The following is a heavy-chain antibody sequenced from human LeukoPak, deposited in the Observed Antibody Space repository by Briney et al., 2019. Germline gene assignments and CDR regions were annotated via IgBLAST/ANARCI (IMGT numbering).Heavy chain of an antibody. CDR1: GFTFSSYA. V-gene: IGHV3-74*01. CDR2: INSDGSST. Sequence: GGSLRLSCAASGFTFSSYAMSWVRQAPGKGLVWVSRINSDGSSTTYADSVKGRFTISRDNAKNTLYLQMNSLRAEDTAVYYCAREEYGSGSYDWGQGTLVTVSS. J-gene: IGHJ4*02. CDR3: AREEYGSGSYD. D-gene: IGHD3-10*01.